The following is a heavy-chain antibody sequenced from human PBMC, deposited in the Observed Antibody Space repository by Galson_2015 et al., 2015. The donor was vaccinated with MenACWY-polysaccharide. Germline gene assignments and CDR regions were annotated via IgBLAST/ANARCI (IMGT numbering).Heavy chain of an antibody. CDR1: GGSVDSSRYS. Sequence: SETLSLTCTVSGGSVDSSRYSWGWIRQPPGKGLEWIGSFYYSGSTYYNPSLKSRVTISVDTSENQFSLNLNSVTASDTAVYYCARNCNPWYSSLPYYFDYWGQGTLVTVSS. CDR2: FYYSGST. CDR3: ARNCNPWYSSLPYYFDY. V-gene: IGHV4-39*01. J-gene: IGHJ4*02. D-gene: IGHD6-19*01.